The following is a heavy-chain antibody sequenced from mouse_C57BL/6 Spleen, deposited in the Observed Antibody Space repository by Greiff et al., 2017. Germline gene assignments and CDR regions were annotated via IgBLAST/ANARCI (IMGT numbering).Heavy chain of an antibody. Sequence: QVQLKQSGPELVKPGASVKISCKASGYAFSSSWMNWVKQRPGKGLEWIGRIYPGDGDTNYNGKFKGKATLTADKSSSTAYMQLSSLTSEDSAVYFCARMVTTRGFDYWGQGTTLTVSS. J-gene: IGHJ2*01. D-gene: IGHD2-2*01. CDR1: GYAFSSSW. CDR3: ARMVTTRGFDY. V-gene: IGHV1-82*01. CDR2: IYPGDGDT.